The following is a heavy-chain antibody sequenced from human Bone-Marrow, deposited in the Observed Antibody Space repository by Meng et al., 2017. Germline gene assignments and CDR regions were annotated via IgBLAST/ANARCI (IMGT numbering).Heavy chain of an antibody. J-gene: IGHJ4*02. V-gene: IGHV4-34*01. D-gene: IGHD4-17*01. Sequence: QMQLQQWGAGLLKPSETLSLTCAVYGGSFSGYYWSWIRQPPGKGLEWIGEINHSGSTNYNPSLKSRVTISVDTSKNQFSLKLSSVTAADTAVYYCASSMTTVTAEIDYWGQGTLVTVSS. CDR3: ASSMTTVTAEIDY. CDR1: GGSFSGYY. CDR2: INHSGST.